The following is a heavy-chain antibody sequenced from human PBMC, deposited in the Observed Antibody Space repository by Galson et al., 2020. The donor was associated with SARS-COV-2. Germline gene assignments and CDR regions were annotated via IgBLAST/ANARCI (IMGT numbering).Heavy chain of an antibody. CDR2: ISYDGSNK. Sequence: GGSLRLSCAASGFTFSSYAMHWVRQAPGKGLEGVAVISYDGSNKYYADSVKGRFTISRDNSKNTLYLQMNSLRAEDTAVYYCARGIVATIPDGGYYYYMDVWGKGTTVTVSS. CDR3: ARGIVATIPDGGYYYYMDV. D-gene: IGHD5-12*01. J-gene: IGHJ6*03. CDR1: GFTFSSYA. V-gene: IGHV3-30*04.